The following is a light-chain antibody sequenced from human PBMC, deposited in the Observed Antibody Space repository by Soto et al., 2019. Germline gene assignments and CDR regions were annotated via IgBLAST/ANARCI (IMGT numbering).Light chain of an antibody. J-gene: IGLJ1*01. CDR3: SLYTSDNTYV. CDR2: EVR. Sequence: QSALTQPPSVSGSTGQSVTISCTGTSIDFATYNRVSWYQQSPGSAPKLILYEVRNRPSGVPDRFSGSKSANTASLTISGLQTADEADYFCSLYTSDNTYVFGSGTKLTVL. CDR1: SIDFATYNR. V-gene: IGLV2-18*01.